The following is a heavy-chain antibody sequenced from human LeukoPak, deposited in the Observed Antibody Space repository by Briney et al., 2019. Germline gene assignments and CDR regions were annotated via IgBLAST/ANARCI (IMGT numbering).Heavy chain of an antibody. CDR1: GYIFTSYW. J-gene: IGHJ3*02. D-gene: IGHD2-2*01. CDR2: IYPGDSDT. CDR3: ARGGGDIVVVPAAPDASDI. Sequence: GASLQISCKGSGYIFTSYWIGWVRQLPGKGLEWVGIIYPGDSDTRYSPSFQGQVTISADKSISTAYLQWSSLKASDTAMYYCARGGGDIVVVPAAPDASDIWGQGTMVTVSS. V-gene: IGHV5-51*01.